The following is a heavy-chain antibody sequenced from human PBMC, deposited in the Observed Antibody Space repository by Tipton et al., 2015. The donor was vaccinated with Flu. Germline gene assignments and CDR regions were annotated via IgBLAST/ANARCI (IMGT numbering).Heavy chain of an antibody. Sequence: GLVKPSETLSLICTVSDYSISSGYYCGWIRQPPGKGLEWIGCISSSGRTYYNPSLKCRLSISVDTSKNQVSLKLDSVTAADTAVYYCARGSVSDAAPNWYFGLWGRGALVAVSS. CDR2: ISSSGRT. D-gene: IGHD2-15*01. CDR1: DYSISSGYY. V-gene: IGHV4-38-2*02. CDR3: ARGSVSDAAPNWYFGL. J-gene: IGHJ2*01.